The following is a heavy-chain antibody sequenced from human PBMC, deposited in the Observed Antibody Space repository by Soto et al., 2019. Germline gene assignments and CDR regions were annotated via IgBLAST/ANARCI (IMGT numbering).Heavy chain of an antibody. Sequence: QVQLLESGGGVVQPGRSLRLSCAASGFTFSSYGMHWVRQAPGKGLEWVAVIWYDGSNKYYADSVKGRFTISRDNSKNTLYLQMNSLRAEDTAVYYCAKDYSNAKYYFDYWGQGTLVTVSS. V-gene: IGHV3-33*06. CDR1: GFTFSSYG. CDR2: IWYDGSNK. J-gene: IGHJ4*02. D-gene: IGHD4-4*01. CDR3: AKDYSNAKYYFDY.